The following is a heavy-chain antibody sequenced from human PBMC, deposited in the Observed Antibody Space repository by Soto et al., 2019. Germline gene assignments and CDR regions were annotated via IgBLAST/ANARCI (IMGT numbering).Heavy chain of an antibody. Sequence: QVQLVQSGAEVKKPGASVKVSCKPSGYTFTSYGITWVRQAPGQGLELMGWSSAYNGNTNYAQEFQGRVTMTTDTSTSTAYMELRSMGSDDTAVYYCASGWFGEFVYQFDYWGQGTLVTVSS. CDR2: SSAYNGNT. CDR1: GYTFTSYG. V-gene: IGHV1-18*01. CDR3: ASGWFGEFVYQFDY. J-gene: IGHJ4*02. D-gene: IGHD3-10*01.